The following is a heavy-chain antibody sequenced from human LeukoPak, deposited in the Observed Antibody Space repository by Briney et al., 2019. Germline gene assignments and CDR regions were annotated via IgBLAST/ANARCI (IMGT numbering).Heavy chain of an antibody. D-gene: IGHD6-13*01. V-gene: IGHV1-2*02. J-gene: IGHJ4*02. CDR1: GYTFTGYY. CDR3: ARGDSSSWYYFDY. Sequence: ASVKLSCKASGYTFTGYYMHWVRQAPGQGLEWMGWINPNSGGTNYAQKFQGRVTMTRDTSISTAYMELSRLRSDDTAVYYCARGDSSSWYYFDYWGQGTLVTVSS. CDR2: INPNSGGT.